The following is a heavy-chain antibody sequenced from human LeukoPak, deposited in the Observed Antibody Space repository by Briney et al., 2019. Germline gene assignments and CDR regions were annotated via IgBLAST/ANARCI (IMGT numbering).Heavy chain of an antibody. J-gene: IGHJ4*02. CDR3: ARDFDQGGADYYFAY. V-gene: IGHV3-30*03. CDR2: TSYDGSSE. Sequence: GGSLRLSCAASGFSFSSYGMHWVRQAPGKGLEWVAVTSYDGSSEYYADSVRGRFTISRDNSKNTLYLQMSSLRAEDTAVYYCARDFDQGGADYYFAYWGQGTLVTVSS. D-gene: IGHD3-9*01. CDR1: GFSFSSYG.